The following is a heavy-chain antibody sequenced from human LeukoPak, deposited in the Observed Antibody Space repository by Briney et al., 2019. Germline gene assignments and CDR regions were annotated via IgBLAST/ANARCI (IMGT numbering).Heavy chain of an antibody. Sequence: SVKVSCKASGGTFSIYAISWVRQAPGQGLEWMGGIIPIFGTANYAQKFQGRVTITADESTSTAYMELSSLRSEDTAVYYCARADSSGYPGTPNIDPWGQGTLVTVSS. CDR1: GGTFSIYA. V-gene: IGHV1-69*01. CDR2: IIPIFGTA. CDR3: ARADSSGYPGTPNIDP. J-gene: IGHJ5*02. D-gene: IGHD3-22*01.